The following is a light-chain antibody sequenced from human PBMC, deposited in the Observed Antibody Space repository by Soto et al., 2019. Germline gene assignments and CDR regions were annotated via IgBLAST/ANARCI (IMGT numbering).Light chain of an antibody. CDR3: SSYTTNITPVV. V-gene: IGLV2-14*01. Sequence: SALTQPASVSGSPGQSITISCTGTTTDVGAYNFVSWYQHHPDKAPKLIIYGVTNRPSGVSNRFSGSKSANTASLIISELQAEDEADYYCSSYTTNITPVVFGGGTKLTVL. CDR2: GVT. J-gene: IGLJ2*01. CDR1: TTDVGAYNF.